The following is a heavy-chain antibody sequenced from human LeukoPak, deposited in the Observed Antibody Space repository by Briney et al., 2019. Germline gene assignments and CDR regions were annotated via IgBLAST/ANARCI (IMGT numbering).Heavy chain of an antibody. V-gene: IGHV4-59*08. CDR2: IYYSGST. J-gene: IGHJ3*01. CDR3: AREYSSSSGRRAFDF. Sequence: SETLSLTCTVSGGSISSYYWNWIRQPPGKGLEWIGYIYYSGSTNYNPSLKSRVTTLVDASKNQFSLRLSSVTAADTAVYYCAREYSSSSGRRAFDFWGQGTMVTVSS. D-gene: IGHD6-6*01. CDR1: GGSISSYY.